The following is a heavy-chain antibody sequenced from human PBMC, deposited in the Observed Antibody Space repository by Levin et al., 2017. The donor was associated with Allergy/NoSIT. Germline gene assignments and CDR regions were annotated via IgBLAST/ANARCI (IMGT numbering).Heavy chain of an antibody. J-gene: IGHJ4*02. Sequence: SETLSLTCVVSGFSISSGYYWGWIRQPPGKGLEWIGSIYHSGSTYYNPSLKSRVTISVDTSKNQFSLKLSSVTAADTAVYYCARDSSGYWGQGTLVTVSS. V-gene: IGHV4-38-2*02. CDR1: GFSISSGYY. CDR2: IYHSGST. CDR3: ARDSSGY.